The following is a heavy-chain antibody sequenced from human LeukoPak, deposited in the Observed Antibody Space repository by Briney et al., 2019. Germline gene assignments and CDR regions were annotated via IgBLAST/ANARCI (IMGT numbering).Heavy chain of an antibody. CDR3: ARGRYGSGSYYNSYYYYGMDV. V-gene: IGHV4-34*01. CDR1: GGSFSGYY. J-gene: IGHJ6*02. Sequence: SETLSLTCAVYGGSFSGYYWSWIRQPPGKGLEWIGEINHSGSTNYNPSLKSRVTISVDTSKNQFSLKLSSVTAADTAVYYCARGRYGSGSYYNSYYYYGMDVWGQGTTVTVSS. D-gene: IGHD3-10*01. CDR2: INHSGST.